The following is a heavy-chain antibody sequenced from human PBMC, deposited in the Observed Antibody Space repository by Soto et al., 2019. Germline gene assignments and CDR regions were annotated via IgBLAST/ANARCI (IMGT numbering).Heavy chain of an antibody. CDR2: ISSGDNTI. V-gene: IGHV3-48*03. J-gene: IGHJ6*02. CDR3: ARGPGYYGMDV. Sequence: GGSLRLSCAASGFTFSRYEMNWVRQAPGKGLEWVSYISSGDNTIHYTDSVKGRFTISRDDAKNSLYLQMNRLRAEDTGVYYCARGPGYYGMDVWGQGSTVTVSS. CDR1: GFTFSRYE.